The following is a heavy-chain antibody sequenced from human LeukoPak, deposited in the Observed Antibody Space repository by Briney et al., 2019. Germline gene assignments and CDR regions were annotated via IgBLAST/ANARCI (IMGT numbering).Heavy chain of an antibody. V-gene: IGHV3-23*01. CDR3: AKDENWNYESGVFDY. CDR1: DFTFSAYA. Sequence: PGGSLRLSCAASDFTFSAYAMTWARQAPGKGLEWVSTISGSGDTTYYADSVKGRFTISRDNVKNTLHLQMNSLRAEDTAVYYCAKDENWNYESGVFDYWGQGTPVTVSS. D-gene: IGHD1-7*01. J-gene: IGHJ4*02. CDR2: ISGSGDTT.